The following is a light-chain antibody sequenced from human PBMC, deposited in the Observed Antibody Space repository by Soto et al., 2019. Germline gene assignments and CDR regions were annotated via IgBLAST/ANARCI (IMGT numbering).Light chain of an antibody. Sequence: EIVLTQSPATLSLSPGERATLSCRASQSFSSYLAWYQQKPCQAPRLLIYDASNRATGIPARFSGSGSGTDFTLTISGLEPEDFAVYYCQHRYNWLITFGQGTRLEIK. V-gene: IGKV3-11*01. CDR1: QSFSSY. CDR3: QHRYNWLIT. CDR2: DAS. J-gene: IGKJ5*01.